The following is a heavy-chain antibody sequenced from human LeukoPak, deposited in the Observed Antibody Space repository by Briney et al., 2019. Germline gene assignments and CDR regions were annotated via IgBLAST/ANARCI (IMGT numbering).Heavy chain of an antibody. Sequence: SETLSLTCSVSGASFSTNYWSWIRQPPGRGLEWIGYVFDSGSTNYNPSLKSRVTISVDTSKNQFSLKLSSVTAADTAVYYCARDRYDSSGYLPFDYWGQGTLVTVSS. CDR1: GASFSTNY. CDR3: ARDRYDSSGYLPFDY. V-gene: IGHV4-59*01. D-gene: IGHD3-22*01. CDR2: VFDSGST. J-gene: IGHJ4*02.